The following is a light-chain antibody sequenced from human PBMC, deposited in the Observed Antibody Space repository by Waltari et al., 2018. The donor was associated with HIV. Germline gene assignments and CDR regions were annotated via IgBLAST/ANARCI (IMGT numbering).Light chain of an antibody. CDR3: GTWESSLSVYV. CDR2: ENN. J-gene: IGLJ1*01. Sequence: QSVLTQPPSVSAAPGHKVTISCSGNNSNIGRNYVSWYQHLPRKAPKLLIPENNKRDSWVHDRVPGSKYGTSANLDITGLRTGDEADYYGGTWESSLSVYVFETGTQVTVL. CDR1: NSNIGRNY. V-gene: IGLV1-51*02.